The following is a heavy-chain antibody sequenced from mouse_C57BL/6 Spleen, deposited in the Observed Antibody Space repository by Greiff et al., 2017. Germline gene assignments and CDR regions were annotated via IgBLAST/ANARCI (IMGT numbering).Heavy chain of an antibody. CDR2: IYPGDGDT. D-gene: IGHD1-1*01. Sequence: QVQLQQSGAELVKPGASVKISCKASGYAFSSYWMNWVKQRPGKGLEWIGQIYPGDGDTNYNGKFKGKATLTADKSSSTAYMQLSSLTSEDSAVYFCAREGVITTVVAYYFDYWGQGTTLTVSS. J-gene: IGHJ2*01. CDR3: AREGVITTVVAYYFDY. CDR1: GYAFSSYW. V-gene: IGHV1-80*01.